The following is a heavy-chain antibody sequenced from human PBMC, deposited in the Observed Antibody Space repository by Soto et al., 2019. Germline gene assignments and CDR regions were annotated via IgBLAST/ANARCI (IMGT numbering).Heavy chain of an antibody. D-gene: IGHD3-22*01. CDR1: GGSISSGGYY. Sequence: SETLSLTCTVSGGSISSGGYYWSWIRQHPGKGLEWIGYIYYSGSTYYNPSLKSRVTISVDTSKNQFSLKLSSVTAADTAVYYCARGRYYYDSRGFDYWGQGTLVTVSS. CDR3: ARGRYYYDSRGFDY. J-gene: IGHJ4*02. V-gene: IGHV4-31*03. CDR2: IYYSGST.